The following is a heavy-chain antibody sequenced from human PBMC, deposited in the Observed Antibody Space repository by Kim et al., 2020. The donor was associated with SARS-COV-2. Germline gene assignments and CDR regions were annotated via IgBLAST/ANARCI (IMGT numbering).Heavy chain of an antibody. V-gene: IGHV4-39*01. J-gene: IGHJ3*02. Sequence: YQNPSLKSRLTVSVDTSKNQFSLGLRSVTAADTGIYYCARRGPRKEDAFDIWGQGTMVTVSS. CDR3: ARRGPRKEDAFDI.